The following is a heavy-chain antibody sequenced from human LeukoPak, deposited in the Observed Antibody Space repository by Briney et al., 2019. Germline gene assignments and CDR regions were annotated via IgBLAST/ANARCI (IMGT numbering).Heavy chain of an antibody. D-gene: IGHD1-26*01. J-gene: IGHJ5*02. CDR3: ARSHWEGPIDNWFDP. CDR2: ISHSGST. V-gene: IGHV4-34*01. CDR1: GGSFRGYY. Sequence: SETLSLTCAVYGGSFRGYYWSWVRQTPGKGLEWSGEISHSGSTNYNPSLKSRVTISVDTSKNQFSLKLSSVTAAGTAVYYCARSHWEGPIDNWFDPWGQGTLVTVSS.